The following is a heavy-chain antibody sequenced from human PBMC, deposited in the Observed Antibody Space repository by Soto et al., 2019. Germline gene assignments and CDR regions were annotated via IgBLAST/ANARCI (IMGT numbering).Heavy chain of an antibody. D-gene: IGHD2-2*01. Sequence: ASVKVSCKASGYTFTSYDINWVRQATGQGLEWMGWMNPNSGNTGYAQKFQGRVTMTRNTSISTAYMELSSLRSEDTAVYYCARAVVVPAAMESLDAFDIWGQGTMVTVSS. CDR1: GYTFTSYD. CDR2: MNPNSGNT. V-gene: IGHV1-8*01. CDR3: ARAVVVPAAMESLDAFDI. J-gene: IGHJ3*02.